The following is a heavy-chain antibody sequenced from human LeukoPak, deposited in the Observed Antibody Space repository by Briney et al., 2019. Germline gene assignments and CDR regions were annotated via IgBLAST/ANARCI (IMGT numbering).Heavy chain of an antibody. CDR3: ARGEIVITFGSSRPGDAFDI. Sequence: ASVKVSCKASGYTFTSYAMHWVRQAPGQRLEWMGWINADNGNTKYSQKFQGRVTITRDTSASTACMELSSLTSEDTAVYYCARGEIVITFGSSRPGDAFDIWGQGTMVTVSS. V-gene: IGHV1-3*01. J-gene: IGHJ3*02. CDR1: GYTFTSYA. CDR2: INADNGNT. D-gene: IGHD3-16*01.